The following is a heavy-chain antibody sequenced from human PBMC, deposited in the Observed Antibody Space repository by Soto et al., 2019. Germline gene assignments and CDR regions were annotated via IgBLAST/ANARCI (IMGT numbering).Heavy chain of an antibody. CDR1: GDSVSSNSAA. Sequence: QVQLQQSGPGLVKPSQTLSLTCAISGDSVSSNSAAWNWIRQSPSRGLEWLGRTYYRSKWYNDXAVSVKSRITXXPXTXXNQFSLQLNSVTPEDTAVYYCARASTILTGYEFDYWGQGTLVTVSS. V-gene: IGHV6-1*01. J-gene: IGHJ4*02. CDR2: TYYRSKWYN. CDR3: ARASTILTGYEFDY. D-gene: IGHD3-9*01.